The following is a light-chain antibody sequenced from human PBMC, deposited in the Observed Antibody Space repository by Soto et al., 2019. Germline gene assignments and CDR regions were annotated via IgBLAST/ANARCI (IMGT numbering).Light chain of an antibody. CDR1: QSVSSSN. Sequence: EIVLTQSPGTLSLSPGGRATLSCRASQSVSSSNLAWYQQKPGQAPRLLIYGASSRATGIPDRFSGSGSGTDFTLTISRLEPEDFAVYYCQQYGSSQWTFGQGTKVDIK. CDR2: GAS. CDR3: QQYGSSQWT. V-gene: IGKV3-20*01. J-gene: IGKJ1*01.